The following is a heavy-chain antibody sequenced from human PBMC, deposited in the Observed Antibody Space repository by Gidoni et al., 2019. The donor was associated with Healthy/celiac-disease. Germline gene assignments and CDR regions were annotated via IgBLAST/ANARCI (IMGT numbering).Heavy chain of an antibody. D-gene: IGHD2-15*01. Sequence: QVQLVESGGGVVQPGRSLRRSCAASGFSFSRYGMHWVRQATGKGLEGVTRRVVKGTGCVVFIHVYRTNKYYAVSVGGRFTITRDNSTHTLYRKWNMLMTRRRVDYYWAKAGVLYFNCGSCRFDSWGQGTLVTVSS. V-gene: IGHV3-30*02. CDR3: AKAGVLYFNCGSCRFDS. CDR2: IHVYRTNK. CDR1: GFSFSRYG. J-gene: IGHJ4*01.